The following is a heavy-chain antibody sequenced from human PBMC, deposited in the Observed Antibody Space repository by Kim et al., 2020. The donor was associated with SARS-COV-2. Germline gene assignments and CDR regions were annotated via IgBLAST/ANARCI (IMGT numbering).Heavy chain of an antibody. CDR3: ARGVAAAGTGAWFDP. Sequence: GGSLRLSCAASGFTFSSYAMHWVRQAPGKGLEWVAVISYDGSNKYYADSVKGRFTISRDNSKNTLYLQMNSLRAEDTAVYYCARGVAAAGTGAWFDPWGQGNLVTVSS. V-gene: IGHV3-30*04. J-gene: IGHJ5*02. CDR2: ISYDGSNK. CDR1: GFTFSSYA. D-gene: IGHD6-13*01.